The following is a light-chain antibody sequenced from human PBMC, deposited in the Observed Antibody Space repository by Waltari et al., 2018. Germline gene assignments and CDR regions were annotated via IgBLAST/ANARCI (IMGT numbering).Light chain of an antibody. CDR3: QQYDSYPLT. Sequence: DIQMTQYPSTLTASVGDRVTITCRASQSISSWLAWHQQKAGKAPKLLIYKASNLESGVPSRFSGSGSGTEFTRTISSLQPDDVATYFCQQYDSYPLTFGGGTKVQIK. CDR2: KAS. CDR1: QSISSW. J-gene: IGKJ4*01. V-gene: IGKV1-5*03.